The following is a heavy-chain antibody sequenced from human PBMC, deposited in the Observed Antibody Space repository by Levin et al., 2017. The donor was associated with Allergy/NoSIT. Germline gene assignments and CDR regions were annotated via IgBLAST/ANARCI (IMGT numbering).Heavy chain of an antibody. CDR3: ARDSVGYGSGSYPNDY. D-gene: IGHD3-10*01. V-gene: IGHV1-2*06. Sequence: ASVKVSCKASGYTFTGYYMHWVRQAPGQGLEWMGRTNPNSGGTNYAQKFQGRVTMTRDTSISTAYMELSRLRSDDTAVYYCARDSVGYGSGSYPNDYWGQGTLVTVSS. J-gene: IGHJ4*02. CDR1: GYTFTGYY. CDR2: TNPNSGGT.